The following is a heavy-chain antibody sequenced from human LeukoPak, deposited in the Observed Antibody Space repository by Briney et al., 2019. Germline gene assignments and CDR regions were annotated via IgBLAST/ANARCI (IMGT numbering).Heavy chain of an antibody. D-gene: IGHD1-26*01. V-gene: IGHV3-30*14. J-gene: IGHJ4*02. CDR2: ISYDGSNK. CDR1: GFTFSSYA. Sequence: GGSLRLSCAASGFTFSSYAMHWVRQAPGKGLEWVAVISYDGSNKYYADSVKGRFSISRHNSKNTLYLQMNSLRAEDTAVYYCARLAGIVGSNFDYWGQGTLVTVSS. CDR3: ARLAGIVGSNFDY.